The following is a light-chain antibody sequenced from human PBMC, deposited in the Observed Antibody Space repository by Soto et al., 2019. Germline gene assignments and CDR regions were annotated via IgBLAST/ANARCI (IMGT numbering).Light chain of an antibody. Sequence: DIQMTQSPSSLSAPVGDRVTITCRASQSINSHLHWYQQKPGKAPKLLIYAASNLQIGVPLGFSGSGSGTDFTLTISSLQPEDSATYYCQQTFGIPFTFGQGTKLEIK. V-gene: IGKV1-39*01. CDR1: QSINSH. CDR2: AAS. J-gene: IGKJ2*01. CDR3: QQTFGIPFT.